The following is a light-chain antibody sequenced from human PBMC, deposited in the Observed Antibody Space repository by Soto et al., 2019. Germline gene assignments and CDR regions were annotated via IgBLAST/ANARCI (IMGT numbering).Light chain of an antibody. CDR1: SSDVGSHDF. CDR2: EGN. V-gene: IGLV2-23*01. J-gene: IGLJ3*02. Sequence: QSALTQPASVSGSPGQSITISCTGTSSDVGSHDFVSWYQQHPGKAPKLIIYEGNKRPSGVSYRFSGSKSGNTASLTISRLQAEDEADYSCCSSADSSTWVFGGGTKVTVL. CDR3: CSSADSSTWV.